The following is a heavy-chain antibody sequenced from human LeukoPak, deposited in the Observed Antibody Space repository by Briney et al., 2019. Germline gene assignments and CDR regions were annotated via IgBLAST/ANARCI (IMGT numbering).Heavy chain of an antibody. CDR3: AKDIPGGVWSPLDV. D-gene: IGHD3-10*01. CDR1: GFTFDDYA. J-gene: IGHJ6*02. CDR2: MSGDGGST. Sequence: GRSLRLSCAASGFTFDDYAMHWVRQAPGKVLECVSLMSGDGGSTYYADSVKGRFTISRDNSKNSLYLQMNSLRTEDTALYYCAKDIPGGVWSPLDVWGQGTTVTVSS. V-gene: IGHV3-43*02.